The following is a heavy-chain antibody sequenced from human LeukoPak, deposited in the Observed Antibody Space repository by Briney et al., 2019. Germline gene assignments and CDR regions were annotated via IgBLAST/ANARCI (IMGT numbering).Heavy chain of an antibody. CDR1: GGSISSYY. Sequence: SETLSLTCSFYGGSISSYYWSWLRQPPGKGLAWIGYIYYSGSTNYNPSLMSRVTISVDTSKHQFSLKLSSVTAADTAVYYCARGPNSVAGYFDYWGQGTLVTVSS. CDR3: ARGPNSVAGYFDY. D-gene: IGHD6-19*01. V-gene: IGHV4-59*01. J-gene: IGHJ4*02. CDR2: IYYSGST.